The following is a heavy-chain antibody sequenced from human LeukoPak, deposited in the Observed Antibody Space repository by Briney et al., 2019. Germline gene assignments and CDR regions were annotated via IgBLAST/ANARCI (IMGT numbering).Heavy chain of an antibody. Sequence: GESLGLSCAASGFTFSSYAMSWVRQAPGKGLEWVSGISGSGGSTYYADSVKGRFTISRDNSENTLYLQMNSLRAEDTAVYFCAKLRFGELIDYWGQGTLVTVSS. J-gene: IGHJ4*02. CDR2: ISGSGGST. V-gene: IGHV3-23*01. CDR3: AKLRFGELIDY. CDR1: GFTFSSYA. D-gene: IGHD3-10*01.